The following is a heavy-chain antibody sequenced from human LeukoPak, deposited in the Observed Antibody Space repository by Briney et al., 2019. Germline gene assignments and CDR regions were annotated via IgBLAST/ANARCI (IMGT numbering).Heavy chain of an antibody. V-gene: IGHV1-69*05. CDR3: AGKVVDYYYYMDV. D-gene: IGHD2-21*01. Sequence: SVKVSCKASGGTFSSYAISWVRQAPGQGLEWMGGIIPIFGTANYAQKFQGRVTITTDESTSTAYMELSSLRSEDTAVYYCAGKVVDYYYYMDVWGKGTTVTVSS. CDR2: IIPIFGTA. CDR1: GGTFSSYA. J-gene: IGHJ6*03.